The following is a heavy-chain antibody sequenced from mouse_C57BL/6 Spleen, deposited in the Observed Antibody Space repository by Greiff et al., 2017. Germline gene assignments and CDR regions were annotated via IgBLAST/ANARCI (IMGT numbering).Heavy chain of an antibody. CDR2: IDPSDSYT. CDR1: GYTFTSYW. Sequence: VQLQQPGAELVRPGTSVKLSCKASGYTFTSYWMHWVKQRPGQGLEWIGVIDPSDSYTNYNQKFKGKATLTVDTSSSTAYMQLSSLTSEDSAVYYCAREYYDDYFDYWGQGTTLTVSS. CDR3: AREYYDDYFDY. V-gene: IGHV1-59*01. D-gene: IGHD2-4*01. J-gene: IGHJ2*01.